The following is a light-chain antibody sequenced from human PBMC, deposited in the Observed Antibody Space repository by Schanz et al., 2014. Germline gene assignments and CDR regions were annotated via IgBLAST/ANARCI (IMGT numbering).Light chain of an antibody. J-gene: IGKJ1*01. Sequence: EIVLTQSPGTLSLSPGERATLSCRASQSVSNNYLGWYQQKPGQAPRLLIHYASARATGTPDRFSGSGSGTDFTLTINRLEAEDFAVYYCQQYVESPGTFGQGTRLEI. V-gene: IGKV3-20*01. CDR2: YAS. CDR3: QQYVESPGT. CDR1: QSVSNNY.